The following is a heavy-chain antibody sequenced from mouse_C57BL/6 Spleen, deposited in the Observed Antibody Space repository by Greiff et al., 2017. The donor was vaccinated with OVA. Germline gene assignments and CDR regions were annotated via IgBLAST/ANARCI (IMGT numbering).Heavy chain of an antibody. J-gene: IGHJ3*01. CDR2: IHPNSGST. D-gene: IGHD4-1*01. V-gene: IGHV1-64*01. CDR1: GYTFTSYW. Sequence: VQLQQPGAELVKPGASVKLSCKASGYTFTSYWMPWVKQRPGQGLEWIGMIHPNSGSTNYHEKFKSKAPLTVYKASSTAYMQLSRLTAENSAVYYCAREKRGRGAYWGQGTLVTVSA. CDR3: AREKRGRGAY.